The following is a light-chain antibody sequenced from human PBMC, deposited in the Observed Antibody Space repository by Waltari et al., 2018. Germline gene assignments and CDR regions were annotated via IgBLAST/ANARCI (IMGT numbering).Light chain of an antibody. Sequence: SYELTQPSSVSVSPGQTARIPCSGTVLVTKFIRWFQQKPGQAPVLLIFRDSERPSGIPERFSGSSSGTTVTLTISGAQVEDEADYYCFTVDDNSLRLFGGGTKLTVL. J-gene: IGLJ2*01. CDR3: FTVDDNSLRL. CDR2: RDS. CDR1: VLVTKF. V-gene: IGLV3-27*01.